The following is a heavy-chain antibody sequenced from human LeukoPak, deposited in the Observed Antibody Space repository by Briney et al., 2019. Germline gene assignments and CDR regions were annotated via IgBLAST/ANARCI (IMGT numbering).Heavy chain of an antibody. V-gene: IGHV4-34*01. Sequence: SETLSLTCAVYGGSFSGYYWSWIRQPPGKGLEWIGEINHSGSTNYNPSLKSRVTISVDTSKNQFSLKLSSVTAADTAVYYCARGWIAAAGLHFDYWGRGTLVTVSS. CDR2: INHSGST. D-gene: IGHD6-13*01. CDR1: GGSFSGYY. CDR3: ARGWIAAAGLHFDY. J-gene: IGHJ4*02.